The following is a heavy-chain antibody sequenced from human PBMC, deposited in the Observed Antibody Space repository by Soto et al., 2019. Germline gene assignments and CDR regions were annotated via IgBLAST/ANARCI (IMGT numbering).Heavy chain of an antibody. D-gene: IGHD3-22*01. V-gene: IGHV6-1*01. CDR3: AREMDYYDSSGYYYVFDY. CDR1: GDSVSSNSAA. J-gene: IGHJ4*02. CDR2: TYYRSKWYN. Sequence: SQTLSLTCAISGDSVSSNSAAWNWIRQSPSRGLEWLGRTYYRSKWYNDYAVSVKSRITINPDTSKNQFSLQLNSVTPEDTAVYYCAREMDYYDSSGYYYVFDYWGQGTLVTVSS.